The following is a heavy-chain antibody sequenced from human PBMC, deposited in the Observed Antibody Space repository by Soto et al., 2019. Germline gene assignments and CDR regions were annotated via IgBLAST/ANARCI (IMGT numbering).Heavy chain of an antibody. CDR1: GYSFTSYW. CDR2: IYPGDSDT. Sequence: GESLKISCKGSGYSFTSYWIGWVRQMPGKGLEWMGIIYPGDSDTRYSPSFQGKVTISADKSISTAYLQWSCLKAWDTAMYYCARQLGRKQYCSCGSCYYYFDYWGQGTLVTVSS. D-gene: IGHD2-15*01. J-gene: IGHJ4*02. CDR3: ARQLGRKQYCSCGSCYYYFDY. V-gene: IGHV5-51*01.